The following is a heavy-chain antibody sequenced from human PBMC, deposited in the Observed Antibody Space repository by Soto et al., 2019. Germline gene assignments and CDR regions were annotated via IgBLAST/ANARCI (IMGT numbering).Heavy chain of an antibody. J-gene: IGHJ4*02. D-gene: IGHD3-22*01. V-gene: IGHV1-18*01. CDR3: AREDYYDSSGYYLKLDY. CDR1: GYIFNSYG. CDR2: ISAYNGNT. Sequence: QVQLVQSGVEVKKPGASVKVSCKASGYIFNSYGITWVRQAPGQGLEWMGWISAYNGNTNYAQKLQGRVTMTTDTSTSTAYMELRSLRSDDTAVYYCAREDYYDSSGYYLKLDYWGQGTLVTVSS.